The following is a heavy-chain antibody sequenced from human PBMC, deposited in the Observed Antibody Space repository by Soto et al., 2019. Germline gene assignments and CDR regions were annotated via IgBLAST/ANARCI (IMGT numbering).Heavy chain of an antibody. V-gene: IGHV4-4*02. CDR2: VFPTGNT. J-gene: IGHJ5*02. CDR3: ARRPTAELPSNWFDP. CDR1: SDSISSSNW. D-gene: IGHD2-15*01. Sequence: QVQLQESGPGLVKPSGTLSLTCAVSSDSISSSNWWSWVRQPPGKGLEWIGEVFPTGNTNYNPSLMSRVTISVDKSKNPFSLNLSSVTAADTAIYYCARRPTAELPSNWFDPWGQGIRVTVSS.